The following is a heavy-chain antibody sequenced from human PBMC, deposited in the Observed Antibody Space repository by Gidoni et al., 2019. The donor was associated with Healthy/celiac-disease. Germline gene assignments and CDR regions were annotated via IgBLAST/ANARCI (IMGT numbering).Heavy chain of an antibody. CDR3: ARGPPGGSLVDY. CDR1: GFPFSSYA. V-gene: IGHV3-30*04. Sequence: QVQLVESGGGVVQPGRSLRLSFAAPGFPFSSYAMHWVRQAPGKGLEWVAVISYDGSNKYYADSVKGRFTISRDNSKNTLNLQMNSLRAEDTAVYYCARGPPGGSLVDYWGQGTLVTVSS. J-gene: IGHJ4*02. CDR2: ISYDGSNK. D-gene: IGHD1-26*01.